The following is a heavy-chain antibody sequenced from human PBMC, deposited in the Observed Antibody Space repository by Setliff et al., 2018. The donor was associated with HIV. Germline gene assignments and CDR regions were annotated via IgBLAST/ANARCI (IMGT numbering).Heavy chain of an antibody. V-gene: IGHV4-34*01. D-gene: IGHD2-2*01. CDR1: TGSFSGYY. CDR2: ITHSRST. J-gene: IGHJ6*03. Sequence: PSETLSLTCAVYTGSFSGYYWSWIRQPPGKGLEWIGEITHSRSTNYNPSLKSRATISVDTSKNHFSLKLTSLTAADTAVYYCARAQLPPTYIDVWGSGTTVT. CDR3: ARAQLPPTYIDV.